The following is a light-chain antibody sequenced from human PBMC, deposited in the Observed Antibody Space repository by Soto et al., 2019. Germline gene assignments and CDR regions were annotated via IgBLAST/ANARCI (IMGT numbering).Light chain of an antibody. CDR1: SSDVGDYNY. CDR3: CSYAGTYNLL. V-gene: IGLV2-11*01. Sequence: QSALTQPRSVSRSPGQSVTISCTGASSDVGDYNYVSWYQQHPGKTPKVMIYDVTKRPSGVPDRFSGSKSGNTASLTISGLQAEDEADYYCCSYAGTYNLLFGGGTQLTVL. J-gene: IGLJ2*01. CDR2: DVT.